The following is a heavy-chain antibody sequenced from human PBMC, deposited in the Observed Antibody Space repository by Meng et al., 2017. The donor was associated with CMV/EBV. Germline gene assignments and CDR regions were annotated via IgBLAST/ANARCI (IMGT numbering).Heavy chain of an antibody. CDR2: IRYDGSNK. CDR1: GFTFSSYS. D-gene: IGHD5-18*01. CDR3: AKEAAMVTEDYYYYYYGMDV. Sequence: GGSLRLSCAASGFTFSSYSMHWVRQAPGKGLEWVAFIRYDGSNKYYADSVKSRFTISRDNSKNTLYLQMNSLRAEDTAVYYCAKEAAMVTEDYYYYYYGMDVWGQGTTVTV. J-gene: IGHJ6*02. V-gene: IGHV3-30*02.